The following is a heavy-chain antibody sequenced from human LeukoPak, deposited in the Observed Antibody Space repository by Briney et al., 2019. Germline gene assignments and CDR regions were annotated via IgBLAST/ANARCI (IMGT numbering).Heavy chain of an antibody. CDR1: GYTFTGYY. CDR3: ARDPQDYGSGSYYNDDY. J-gene: IGHJ4*02. CDR2: INPNSGGT. D-gene: IGHD3-10*01. V-gene: IGHV1-2*02. Sequence: RASVKVSCKASGYTFTGYYMHWVRQAPGKGLGWLGWINPNSGGTNYAQKFQGRVTMTRDTSISTAYMELSRLRSDDTAVYYCARDPQDYGSGSYYNDDYWGQGTLVTVSS.